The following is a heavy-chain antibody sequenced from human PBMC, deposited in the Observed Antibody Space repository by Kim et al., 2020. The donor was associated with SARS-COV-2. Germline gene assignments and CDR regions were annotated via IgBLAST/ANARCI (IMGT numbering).Heavy chain of an antibody. CDR2: FDPEDGET. CDR1: GYTLTELS. CDR3: ATTLTLVYGMDV. D-gene: IGHD3-3*02. Sequence: ASVKVSCKVSGYTLTELSMHWVRQAPGKGLEWMGGFDPEDGETIYAQKFQGRVTMTEDTSTDTAYMELSSLRSEDTAVYYCATTLTLVYGMDVWGQGTTVTVSS. J-gene: IGHJ6*02. V-gene: IGHV1-24*01.